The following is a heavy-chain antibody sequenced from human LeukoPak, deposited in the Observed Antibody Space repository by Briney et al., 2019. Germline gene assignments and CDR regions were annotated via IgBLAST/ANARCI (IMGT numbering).Heavy chain of an antibody. V-gene: IGHV3-11*06. CDR1: GYTFSDYY. D-gene: IGHD2-2*01. Sequence: GGSLRLSCAASGYTFSDYYKTWIRQAPGKGLEWVSYISGSGSYTNYADSVKGRFTISRDNAKNSLFLQMNSLRAEDTAVYYCATETRYCTSTSCSYYYGMDVWGKGTTVTVSS. CDR3: ATETRYCTSTSCSYYYGMDV. CDR2: ISGSGSYT. J-gene: IGHJ6*04.